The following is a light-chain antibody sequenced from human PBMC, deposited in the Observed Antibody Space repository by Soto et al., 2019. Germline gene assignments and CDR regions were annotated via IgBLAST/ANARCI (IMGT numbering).Light chain of an antibody. J-gene: IGLJ3*02. CDR3: CSYAGSYSRV. CDR1: SSDVGGYNY. CDR2: DVS. V-gene: IGLV2-11*01. Sequence: QSVLTQPRSVSGSPGQSVTISCPGTSSDVGGYNYVSWYQQHPGKAPKLMIYDVSKRPSGVPDRFSGSKSGNTASLTISGLQAEDEADYYCCSYAGSYSRVFGGGTKVTVL.